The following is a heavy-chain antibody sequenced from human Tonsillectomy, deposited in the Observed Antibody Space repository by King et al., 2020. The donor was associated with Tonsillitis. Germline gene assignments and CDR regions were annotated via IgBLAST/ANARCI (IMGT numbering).Heavy chain of an antibody. CDR2: INHSGGT. J-gene: IGHJ4*02. Sequence: VQLQQWGAGLLKPSETLSLTCAIYGGSFSGYYWSWIRQPPGKGLEWIGEINHSGGTNYNPSLKSRVTISVDTSKNQFSLKLTSVTAAATAVYYCARGRSLPGVVTATRGYWGQGTLVTVSS. V-gene: IGHV4-34*01. D-gene: IGHD2-15*01. CDR1: GGSFSGYY. CDR3: ARGRSLPGVVTATRGY.